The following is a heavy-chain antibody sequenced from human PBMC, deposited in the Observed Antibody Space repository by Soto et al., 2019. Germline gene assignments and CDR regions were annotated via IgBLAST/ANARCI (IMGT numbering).Heavy chain of an antibody. CDR1: GGSFSGYS. CDR3: ARDKITGLFGY. D-gene: IGHD2-8*02. J-gene: IGHJ4*02. Sequence: QAQLQQWGAGLLKPSETLSLTCAVYGGSFSGYSWTWIRQPPGTGLEWVGEINHSGSTNYNPSLKSRVTIPVDTSKNPFSLKLTSVTAADTAGYYCARDKITGLFGYWGQGTLVTVSS. CDR2: INHSGST. V-gene: IGHV4-34*01.